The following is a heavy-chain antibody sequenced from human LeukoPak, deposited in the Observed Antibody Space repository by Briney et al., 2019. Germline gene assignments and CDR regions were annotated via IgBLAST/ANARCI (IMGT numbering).Heavy chain of an antibody. D-gene: IGHD2-2*01. CDR1: GGSFSGYY. CDR3: ARGRRHCSSTSCSPFGAFDY. V-gene: IGHV4-34*01. CDR2: INHSGST. Sequence: SETLSLTCAVYGGSFSGYYWSWIRQPPGKGLEWIGEINHSGSTNHNPSLKSRVTISVDTSKNQFSLKLSSVTAADTAVYYCARGRRHCSSTSCSPFGAFDYWGQGTLVTVSS. J-gene: IGHJ4*02.